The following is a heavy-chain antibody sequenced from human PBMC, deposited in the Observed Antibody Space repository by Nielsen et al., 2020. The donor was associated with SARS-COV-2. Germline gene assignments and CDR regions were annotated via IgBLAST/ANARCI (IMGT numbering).Heavy chain of an antibody. D-gene: IGHD2-15*01. V-gene: IGHV3-21*01. CDR3: VKDYCSGGSCYGDY. J-gene: IGHJ4*02. CDR2: ISSSSSYI. Sequence: GESLKISCAASGFTFSSYSMNWVRQAPGKGLEWVSSISSSSSYIYYADSVKGRFTISRDNSKNTLYLQMSSLRAEDTAVYYCVKDYCSGGSCYGDYWGQGTLVTVSS. CDR1: GFTFSSYS.